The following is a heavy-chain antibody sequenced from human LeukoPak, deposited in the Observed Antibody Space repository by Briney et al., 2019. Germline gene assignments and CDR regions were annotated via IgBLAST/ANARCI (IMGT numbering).Heavy chain of an antibody. CDR3: ARDQDRELDDAFDI. J-gene: IGHJ3*02. D-gene: IGHD1-26*01. CDR2: IYYSGST. Sequence: SETLSLTCTVSGGSISSYYWSWIRQPPGKGLEWIGYIYYSGSTNYNPSLKSRVTISVDTSKNQFSLKLSSVTAADTAVYYCARDQDRELDDAFDIWGQGTMVTVSS. CDR1: GGSISSYY. V-gene: IGHV4-59*01.